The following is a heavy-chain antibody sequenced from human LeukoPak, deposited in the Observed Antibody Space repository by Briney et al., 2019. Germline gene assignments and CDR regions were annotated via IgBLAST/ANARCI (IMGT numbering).Heavy chain of an antibody. D-gene: IGHD2-8*01. Sequence: GGSLRLSCAASGFTFSDYSMNWVRQAAGKGLEWVALIWYDGSNKYYTDSVKGRFTISRDNAKNSLYLQMNSLRAEDTAVYYCARAVLSYGRNWFDPWGQGTLVTVSS. J-gene: IGHJ5*02. CDR1: GFTFSDYS. V-gene: IGHV3-33*08. CDR3: ARAVLSYGRNWFDP. CDR2: IWYDGSNK.